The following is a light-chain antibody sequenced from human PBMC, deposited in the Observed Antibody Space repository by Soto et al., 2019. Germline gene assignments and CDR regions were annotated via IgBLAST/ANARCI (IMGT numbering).Light chain of an antibody. Sequence: DIPMTQSPASLPASVGDRVTITCRASQTISSYLNWYQQKAGAAPKLLIYSASTLQSGVPSRFSGSGFGTDYTLTISSLQPGDFAVYYCQQTFRTPHTFGQGTKLDIK. V-gene: IGKV1-39*01. J-gene: IGKJ2*01. CDR2: SAS. CDR3: QQTFRTPHT. CDR1: QTISSY.